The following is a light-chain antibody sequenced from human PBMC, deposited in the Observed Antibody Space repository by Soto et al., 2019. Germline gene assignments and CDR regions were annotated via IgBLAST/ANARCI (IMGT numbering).Light chain of an antibody. CDR3: AQADNCKHV. V-gene: IGLV2-8*01. Sequence: QSALTQPPSASGCPGHSVTISCTGNSNDVGHSSFISWYQQHPGKGPKLIIYEGSKRPSGVPYRFSGSKSGNTASLSVSGLQDDDEADFCTAQADNCKHVFGTGTKLTVL. CDR1: SNDVGHSSF. CDR2: EGS. J-gene: IGLJ1*01.